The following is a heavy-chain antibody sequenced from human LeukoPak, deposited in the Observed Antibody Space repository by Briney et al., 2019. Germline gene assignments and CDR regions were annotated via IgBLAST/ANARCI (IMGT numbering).Heavy chain of an antibody. CDR2: ISAYNGNT. Sequence: ASVKVSCKASGYTFTSYGISWVRQSPGQGLEWMGWISAYNGNTNYEQKFQGRVTLTTDTSTSTAYMELRSLRSDDTAVYYCARDWLATDTLTGYNYWGQGTLVTVSS. CDR1: GYTFTSYG. CDR3: ARDWLATDTLTGYNY. V-gene: IGHV1-18*01. J-gene: IGHJ4*02. D-gene: IGHD3-9*01.